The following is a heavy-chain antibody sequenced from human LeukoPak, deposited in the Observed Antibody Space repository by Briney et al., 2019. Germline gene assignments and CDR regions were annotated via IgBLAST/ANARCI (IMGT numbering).Heavy chain of an antibody. Sequence: PGGSLRLSCAASGFTFSSYEMNWVRQAPGKGLEWVSYISNSGSTIYYTDSVKGRFTISRDNAKNSLYLQMNSLRAEDTAVYYCARVNRGAYDSWGQGTLVTVSS. CDR2: ISNSGSTI. V-gene: IGHV3-48*03. J-gene: IGHJ5*02. CDR1: GFTFSSYE. CDR3: ARVNRGAYDS. D-gene: IGHD5-12*01.